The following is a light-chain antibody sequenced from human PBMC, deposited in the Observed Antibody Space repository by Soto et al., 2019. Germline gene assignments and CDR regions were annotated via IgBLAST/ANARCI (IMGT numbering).Light chain of an antibody. CDR1: RTVHLT. CDR3: QEYNKWPRT. J-gene: IGKJ1*01. Sequence: EVVMTQSPATVSVFPGDRATLSFRVSRTVHLTVAWSQPKPGQAPRLLIYGASFRATGVPARFSGSGFGTEFTLTITSLQYEDFVVYYCQEYNKWPRTFGQGTKVYIK. CDR2: GAS. V-gene: IGKV3-15*01.